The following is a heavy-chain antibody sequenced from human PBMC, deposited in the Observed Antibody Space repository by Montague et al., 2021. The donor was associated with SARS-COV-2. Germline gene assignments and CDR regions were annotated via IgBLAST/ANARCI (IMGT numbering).Heavy chain of an antibody. CDR3: ARVSSSWSQDYYYYMDV. CDR1: GFSLSTSGMC. CDR2: IDWDDDK. J-gene: IGHJ6*03. D-gene: IGHD6-13*01. Sequence: PALVKPTHTLTLTCTFSGFSLSTSGMCVSWIRQPPGKALEWLARIDWDDDKYYSTSLKTRLTISKDTSKNQVVLTMTNMDPVDTATYYCARVSSSWSQDYYYYMDVWGKGTTVTVSS. V-gene: IGHV2-70*11.